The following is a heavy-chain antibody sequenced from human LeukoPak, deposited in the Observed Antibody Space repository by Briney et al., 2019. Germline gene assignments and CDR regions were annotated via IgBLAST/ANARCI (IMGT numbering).Heavy chain of an antibody. CDR1: GGSISSYY. J-gene: IGHJ4*02. CDR3: ARDPTSGIAVAMFDY. D-gene: IGHD6-19*01. V-gene: IGHV4-4*07. CDR2: IYTSGST. Sequence: PSETLSLTCTVSGGSISSYYWSWIRQPAGKGLEWIGRIYTSGSTNYNPSLKSRVTMSVDTSKNQFSLKLSSVTAADTAAYYCARDPTSGIAVAMFDYWAREPWSPSPQ.